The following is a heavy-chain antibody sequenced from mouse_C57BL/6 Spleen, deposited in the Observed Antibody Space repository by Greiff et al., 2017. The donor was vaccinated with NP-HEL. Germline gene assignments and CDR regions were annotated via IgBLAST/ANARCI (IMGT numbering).Heavy chain of an antibody. D-gene: IGHD1-1*01. CDR2: IYPGSGNT. J-gene: IGHJ2*01. V-gene: IGHV1-76*01. CDR1: GYTFTDYY. Sequence: QVQLKQSGAELVRPGASVKLSCKASGYTFTDYYINWVKQRPGQGLEWIARIYPGSGNTYYNEKFKGKATLTAEKSSSTAYMQLSSLTSEDSAVYFCARFYYGSLYYFDYWGQGTTLTVSS. CDR3: ARFYYGSLYYFDY.